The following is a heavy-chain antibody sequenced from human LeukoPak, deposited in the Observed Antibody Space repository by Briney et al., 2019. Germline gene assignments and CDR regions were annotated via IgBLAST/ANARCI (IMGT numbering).Heavy chain of an antibody. CDR1: GFTFSNYD. CDR3: ARDYYGSGSYAY. D-gene: IGHD3-10*01. J-gene: IGHJ4*02. CDR2: LYSGGNA. V-gene: IGHV3-66*01. Sequence: GGSLRLSCAASGFTFSNYDVNWVRQAPGKGLEWVSVLYSGGNAFYADSVKGRFTISRDTSKNTVYLQMNSLRVEDTAVYYCARDYYGSGSYAYWGQGTLVTVSS.